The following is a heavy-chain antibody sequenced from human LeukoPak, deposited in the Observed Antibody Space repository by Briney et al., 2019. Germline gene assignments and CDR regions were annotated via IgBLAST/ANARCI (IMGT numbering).Heavy chain of an antibody. Sequence: SVKVSCKASGGTFSSYAISWVRQAPGQGLEWMGRIIPIFGTANYAQKFQGRVTITTDESTSTAYMELSSLRSEDTAVYYCARALVVVAANYYFDYWGEGTLVTVSS. J-gene: IGHJ4*02. D-gene: IGHD2-15*01. CDR3: ARALVVVAANYYFDY. CDR2: IIPIFGTA. V-gene: IGHV1-69*05. CDR1: GGTFSSYA.